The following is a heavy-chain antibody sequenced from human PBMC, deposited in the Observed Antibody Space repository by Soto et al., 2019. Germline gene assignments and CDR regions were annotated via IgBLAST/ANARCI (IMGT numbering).Heavy chain of an antibody. CDR2: IKNDGTTT. D-gene: IGHD2-15*01. CDR1: GFTFSTNW. CDR3: ARVRGTGSWFDS. J-gene: IGHJ5*01. Sequence: EVQLVESGGGLVQPGGSLRLSCAASGFTFSTNWMHWVRQAPGQGLVWVSRIKNDGTTTTYADSVTGRFTISRDNARNTLYLQMNSLRADDTAVYYCARVRGTGSWFDSWGQGTLVTVSS. V-gene: IGHV3-74*01.